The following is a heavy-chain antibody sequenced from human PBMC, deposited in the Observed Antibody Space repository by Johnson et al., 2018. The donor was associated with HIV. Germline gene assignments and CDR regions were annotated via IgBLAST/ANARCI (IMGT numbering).Heavy chain of an antibody. CDR3: RGDDFWSGPDAFDI. J-gene: IGHJ3*02. V-gene: IGHV3-30*03. D-gene: IGHD3-3*01. CDR1: GFTFSSYG. Sequence: VQLVESGGGVVQPGRSLRLSCAASGFTFSSYGMHWVRQAPGKGLEWVAVISYDGSNKYYADSVKGRFTISRDNSKNTLYLQMNSLRAEDTAVYYCRGDDFWSGPDAFDIWGQGTMVTVSS. CDR2: ISYDGSNK.